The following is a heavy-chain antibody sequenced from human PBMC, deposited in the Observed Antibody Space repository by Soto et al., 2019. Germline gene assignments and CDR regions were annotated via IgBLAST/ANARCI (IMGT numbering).Heavy chain of an antibody. CDR2: IYYSGNT. CDR1: CGSISSGGYY. V-gene: IGHV4-31*03. J-gene: IGHJ4*02. Sequence: SETLSLTCTVSCGSISSGGYYWSWIRQHPGKGLEWIGYIYYSGNTYYNPSLKSRVTISEDTSKNQFSLKLSSVTAADTAVNYCARATYYYDSSGYSDRVLDYWGQGTLVTVSS. D-gene: IGHD3-22*01. CDR3: ARATYYYDSSGYSDRVLDY.